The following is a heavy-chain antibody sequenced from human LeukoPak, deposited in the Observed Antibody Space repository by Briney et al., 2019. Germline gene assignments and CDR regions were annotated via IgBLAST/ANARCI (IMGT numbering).Heavy chain of an antibody. V-gene: IGHV3-23*01. Sequence: GGSLRLSCAASGFTFSSYAMSWVRQAPGKGLEWVSAISGSGGSTYYADSVKGRFTISRDNSKNTLYLQMNSLRAEDTAVYYCARGLVVVAAVYWFDPWGQGTLVTVSS. CDR1: GFTFSSYA. CDR2: ISGSGGST. CDR3: ARGLVVVAAVYWFDP. J-gene: IGHJ5*02. D-gene: IGHD2-15*01.